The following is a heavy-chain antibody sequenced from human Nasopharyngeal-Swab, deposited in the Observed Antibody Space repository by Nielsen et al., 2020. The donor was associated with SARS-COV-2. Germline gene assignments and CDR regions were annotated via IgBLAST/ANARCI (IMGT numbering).Heavy chain of an antibody. Sequence: GESLKISCVVSGFTFRNHAMHWVRQAPGKGLEWMAVISFDGTNRFYADSVKGQFTISRDNSKNTLYLHMDSLRAGDTAVYYCTKGGRRDDYNFPWGQGTLVIVSS. D-gene: IGHD5-24*01. J-gene: IGHJ5*02. V-gene: IGHV3-30*18. CDR1: GFTFRNHA. CDR2: ISFDGTNR. CDR3: TKGGRRDDYNFP.